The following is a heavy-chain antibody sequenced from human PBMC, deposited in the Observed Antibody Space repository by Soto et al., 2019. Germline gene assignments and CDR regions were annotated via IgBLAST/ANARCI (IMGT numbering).Heavy chain of an antibody. CDR1: GDTFNFYT. Sequence: QVQLVQTGAEVKKPGSPVRVSCTASGDTFNFYTISWVRQVPGQGPEWMGGIIPMLGMSNYAQKFQGRVTIMADKSTSTVYMNLSGLTSEDTAVYYCATNYGSGSTHFDYWGLGTLVTVSS. D-gene: IGHD3-10*01. CDR2: IIPMLGMS. V-gene: IGHV1-69*02. CDR3: ATNYGSGSTHFDY. J-gene: IGHJ4*02.